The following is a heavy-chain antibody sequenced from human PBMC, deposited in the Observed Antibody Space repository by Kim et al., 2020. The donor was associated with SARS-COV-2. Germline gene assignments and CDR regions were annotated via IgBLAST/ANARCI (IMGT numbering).Heavy chain of an antibody. CDR3: ARGHYGDYV. J-gene: IGHJ4*02. CDR2: STT. V-gene: IGHV3-74*01. Sequence: STTDYADSVKGRFTISRDNAKNPLHLQMNSLRAEDTAVYYCARGHYGDYVWGQGTLVTVSS. D-gene: IGHD4-17*01.